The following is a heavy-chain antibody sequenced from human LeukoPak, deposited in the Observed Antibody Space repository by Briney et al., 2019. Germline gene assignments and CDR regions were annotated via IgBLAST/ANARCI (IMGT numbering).Heavy chain of an antibody. CDR3: ARVGYSSSWRNYYYYMDV. J-gene: IGHJ6*03. CDR1: GYTFTGYY. Sequence: SVKVSCKASGYTFTGYYLHWVRQAPGQGLEWMGGIIPIFGTANYAQKFQGRVTITADKSTSTAYMELSSLRSEDTAVYYCARVGYSSSWRNYYYYMDVWGKGTTVTVSS. D-gene: IGHD6-13*01. V-gene: IGHV1-69*06. CDR2: IIPIFGTA.